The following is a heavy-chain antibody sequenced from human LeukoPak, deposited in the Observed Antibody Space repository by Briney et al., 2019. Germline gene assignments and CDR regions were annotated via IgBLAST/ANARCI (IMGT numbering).Heavy chain of an antibody. D-gene: IGHD2-15*01. CDR1: GYRVTSYS. CDR2: IDPSDSYT. CDR3: ARRLQRHFDY. Sequence: GDSLKISCKGSGYRVTSYSISWVRQMQGKGLEWMGRIDPSDSYTNYSPSFQGHVTISVDKSISTAYLQWSSLKASDTAMYYCARRLQRHFDYWGQGTLVTVSS. J-gene: IGHJ4*02. V-gene: IGHV5-10-1*01.